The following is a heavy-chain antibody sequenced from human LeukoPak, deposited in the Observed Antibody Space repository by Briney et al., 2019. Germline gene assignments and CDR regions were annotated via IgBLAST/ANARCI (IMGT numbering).Heavy chain of an antibody. J-gene: IGHJ4*02. CDR2: INYSGST. D-gene: IGHD3-22*01. Sequence: PSETLSLTCTVSGGSINSRSYYWGWIRQPPGKGLQWIGSINYSGSTNYHPSLKGRVTMSVDTSQNQFSLKLSSVTAADTAVYYCARDSYYYDSSGYYRFDYWGQGTLVTVSS. CDR3: ARDSYYYDSSGYYRFDY. V-gene: IGHV4-39*07. CDR1: GGSINSRSYY.